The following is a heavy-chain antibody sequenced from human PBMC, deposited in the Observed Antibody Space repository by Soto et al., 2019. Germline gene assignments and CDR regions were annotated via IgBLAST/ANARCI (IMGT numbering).Heavy chain of an antibody. D-gene: IGHD3-22*01. CDR2: IWYDGSQT. CDR1: GFTFRNYG. J-gene: IGHJ4*02. V-gene: IGHV3-33*01. CDR3: ARYNSGDSDY. Sequence: VQSGGGVVQPGRSLRLSCAASGFTFRNYGMHWVRQAPGKGLEWVAVIWYDGSQTYYTDSVKGRFTISRDNSNSALLLQVDCWRAEDRAIYFCARYNSGDSDYWGQGTLVAVSS.